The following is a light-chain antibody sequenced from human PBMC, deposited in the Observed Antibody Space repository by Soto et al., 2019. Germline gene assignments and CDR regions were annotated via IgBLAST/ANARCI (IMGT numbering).Light chain of an antibody. CDR1: QSVNNY. Sequence: EIVMTQSPDTLYVSPGEGATLSCRASQSVNNYLAWYQQKPGQAPRLLIYGASTRATGIPARFSGSGSGTEFTLTISSLQSEDFAVYYCQQYNNWPPWTFGQGTKVDIK. CDR3: QQYNNWPPWT. CDR2: GAS. V-gene: IGKV3-15*01. J-gene: IGKJ1*01.